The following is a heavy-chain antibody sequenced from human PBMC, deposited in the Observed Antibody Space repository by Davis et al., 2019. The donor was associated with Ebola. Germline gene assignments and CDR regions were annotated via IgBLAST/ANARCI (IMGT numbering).Heavy chain of an antibody. CDR3: APDPVGATTGY. CDR2: ISWNSGSI. V-gene: IGHV3-9*01. CDR1: GFTFDDYA. J-gene: IGHJ4*02. Sequence: PGGPLRLSCAASGFTFDDYAMHWVRQAPGKGLEWVSGISWNSGSIGYADSVKGRFTISRDNAKNSLYLQMNSLRAEDTALYYCAPDPVGATTGYWGQGTLVTVSS. D-gene: IGHD1-26*01.